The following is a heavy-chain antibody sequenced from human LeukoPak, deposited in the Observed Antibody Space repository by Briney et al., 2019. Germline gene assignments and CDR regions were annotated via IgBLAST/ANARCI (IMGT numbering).Heavy chain of an antibody. D-gene: IGHD5-12*01. CDR2: INQDGSEE. CDR1: GFTFSNYW. Sequence: GGSLRLSCAASGFTFSNYWMTRVRQAPGKGLERGAHINQDGSEEHYMDSVKARFTISRDNAKNSLSLQMNSLRAEDTAVYYCVRDGGVSGYDLLDYWGRGTLVTVSS. CDR3: VRDGGVSGYDLLDY. V-gene: IGHV3-7*01. J-gene: IGHJ4*02.